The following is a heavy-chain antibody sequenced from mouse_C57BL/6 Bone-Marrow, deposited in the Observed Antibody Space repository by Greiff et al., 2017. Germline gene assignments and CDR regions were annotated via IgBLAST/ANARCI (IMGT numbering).Heavy chain of an antibody. Sequence: EVKLVESGEGLVKPGGSLTLSCAASGFTFSSYAMSWVRQTPEKRLEWVAYISSGGDYIYYADTVKGRFTISRDNARNTLYLQMSSLKSEDTAMYYGTGGNTVVARWYFDVWGTGTTVTVSS. J-gene: IGHJ1*03. CDR1: GFTFSSYA. D-gene: IGHD1-1*01. CDR3: TGGNTVVARWYFDV. CDR2: ISSGGDYI. V-gene: IGHV5-9-1*02.